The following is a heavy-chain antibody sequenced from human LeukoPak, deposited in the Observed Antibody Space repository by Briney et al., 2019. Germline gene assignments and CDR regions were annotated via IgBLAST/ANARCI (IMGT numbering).Heavy chain of an antibody. CDR1: GYTFTGYY. V-gene: IGHV1-2*02. J-gene: IGHJ4*02. CDR3: ARDIVVVPAAPTGDY. Sequence: ASVKVSCKASGYTFTGYYMHWVRQAPGQGLEWMGWINPNSGGTNYAQKFQGRVTMTRDTSISTAYMELSRLRSDDTAVYYCARDIVVVPAAPTGDYWGQGTLVTVSS. D-gene: IGHD2-2*01. CDR2: INPNSGGT.